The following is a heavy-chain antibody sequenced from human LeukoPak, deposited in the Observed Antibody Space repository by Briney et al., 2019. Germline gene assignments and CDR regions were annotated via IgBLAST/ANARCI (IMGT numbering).Heavy chain of an antibody. J-gene: IGHJ3*02. CDR2: IYYSGST. CDR3: ARDPHALSYYYDSSGYSPAAFDI. CDR1: GGSISSSSYY. V-gene: IGHV4-39*07. Sequence: SETLSLTCTVSGGSISSSSYYWGWIRQPPGKGLEWIGSIYYSGSTYYNPSLKSRVTISVDTSKNQFSLKLSSVTAADTAVYYCARDPHALSYYYDSSGYSPAAFDIWGQGTMVTVSS. D-gene: IGHD3-22*01.